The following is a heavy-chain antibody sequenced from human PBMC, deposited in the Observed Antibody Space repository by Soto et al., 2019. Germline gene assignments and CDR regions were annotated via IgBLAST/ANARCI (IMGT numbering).Heavy chain of an antibody. CDR2: ISYDGSNK. V-gene: IGHV3-30-3*01. CDR1: GFTFSSYA. D-gene: IGHD1-1*01. J-gene: IGHJ4*02. Sequence: QVQLVESGGGVVQPGRSLRLSCAASGFTFSSYAMHWVRQAPGKGLEWVAVISYDGSNKYYADSVKGRFTISRDNSKNTLYLQMNSLRAEDTAVYYCARDSTPRMTLPGGYWGQGTLVTVSS. CDR3: ARDSTPRMTLPGGY.